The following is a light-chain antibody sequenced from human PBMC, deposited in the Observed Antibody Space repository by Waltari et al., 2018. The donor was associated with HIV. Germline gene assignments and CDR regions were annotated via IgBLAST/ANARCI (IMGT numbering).Light chain of an antibody. J-gene: IGKJ2*01. V-gene: IGKV4-1*01. CDR1: QSVLYSSNNKNY. Sequence: DIVLTQSPASLAVSLGERATIDCQSRQSVLYSSNNKNYLAWYQQKPGQPPKLLIYWASTRESGVPDRFSGSGSGTDFTLTISSLQAEDVAVYYCQQYYSTPYTFGQGTKLEIK. CDR3: QQYYSTPYT. CDR2: WAS.